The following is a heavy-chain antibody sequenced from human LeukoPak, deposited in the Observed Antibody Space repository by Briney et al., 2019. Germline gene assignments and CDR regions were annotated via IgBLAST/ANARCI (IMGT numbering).Heavy chain of an antibody. J-gene: IGHJ4*02. CDR2: ISYDGSNK. D-gene: IGHD3-3*01. CDR3: ARSPVGNLEWLLTCYFDY. V-gene: IGHV3-30-3*01. CDR1: GFTFSSYA. Sequence: PGRSLRLSCAASGFTFSSYAMHWVRQAPGKGLEWVAVISYDGSNKYYADSVKGRFTISRDNAKNSLYLQMNSLRAEDTAVYYCARSPVGNLEWLLTCYFDYWGQGTLVTVSS.